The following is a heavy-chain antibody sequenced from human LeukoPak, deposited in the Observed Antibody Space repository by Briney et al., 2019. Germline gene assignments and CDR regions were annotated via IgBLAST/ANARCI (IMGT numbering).Heavy chain of an antibody. CDR3: ARGANNWNYRSYFDF. CDR1: RFTFSNHG. V-gene: IGHV3-33*01. D-gene: IGHD1-7*01. J-gene: IGHJ4*02. Sequence: GGSLRLSCAASRFTFSNHGMHWVRQAPGKGLEWVAVAWYDGSTKYYADSVKGRFTISRDNSKNTLYLQMNSLRAEDTAIYYCARGANNWNYRSYFDFRGQGTLVTVSS. CDR2: AWYDGSTK.